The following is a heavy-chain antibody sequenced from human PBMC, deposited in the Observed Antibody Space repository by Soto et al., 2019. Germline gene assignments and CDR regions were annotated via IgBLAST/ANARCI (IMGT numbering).Heavy chain of an antibody. V-gene: IGHV1-69*06. CDR1: GCTFSSYA. J-gene: IGHJ4*02. Sequence: ASVKVSCKASGCTFSSYAISWVRQAPGQGLEWMGGINPIIGTANYAQKFQGRVTITADKSTSTAYMELSSLRSEDTAVYYCAGCYRSRGPSSSATSSDYWGQGTRITFST. CDR2: INPIIGTA. D-gene: IGHD6-6*01. CDR3: AGCYRSRGPSSSATSSDY.